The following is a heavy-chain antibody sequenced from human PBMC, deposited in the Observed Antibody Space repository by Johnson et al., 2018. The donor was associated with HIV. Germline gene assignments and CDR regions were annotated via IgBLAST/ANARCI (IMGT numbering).Heavy chain of an antibody. Sequence: QVQLVESGGGVVQPGGSLRLSCAASGFTFSNYGMHWVRQAPGKRLEWVAFIRYDGSNKYYADSVKGRFTISRDNSKNTLYLQMNSLRAEDTAVCYCTNLGYSSSWDYDGFDIWGQGTMVTVSS. J-gene: IGHJ3*02. CDR2: IRYDGSNK. V-gene: IGHV3-30*02. CDR3: TNLGYSSSWDYDGFDI. D-gene: IGHD6-13*01. CDR1: GFTFSNYG.